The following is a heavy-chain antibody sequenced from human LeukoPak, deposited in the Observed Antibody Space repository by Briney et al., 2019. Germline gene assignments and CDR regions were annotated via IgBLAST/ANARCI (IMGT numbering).Heavy chain of an antibody. CDR3: VRGSRGNYDT. Sequence: PGGSLRLSCAASGFTFSSYAMCWVRQAPGKGLQWVSSITSSGDNTYYADSVNGRFTISRDNTKNTLHLQVNSLRAEDTAVYYCVRGSRGNYDTWGQGTLVTVSS. CDR1: GFTFSSYA. CDR2: ITSSGDNT. J-gene: IGHJ5*02. D-gene: IGHD3-22*01. V-gene: IGHV3-23*01.